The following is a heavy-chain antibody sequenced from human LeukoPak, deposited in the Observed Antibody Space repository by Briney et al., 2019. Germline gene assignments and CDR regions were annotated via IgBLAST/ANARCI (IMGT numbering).Heavy chain of an antibody. D-gene: IGHD4-23*01. CDR1: GGSFSGYY. V-gene: IGHV4-34*01. CDR2: INHSGST. J-gene: IGHJ5*02. CDR3: ARGVGVVKRFDP. Sequence: SETLSLTCAVYGGSFSGYYWSWIRQPPGKGLEWIGEINHSGSTNYNPSLKSRVTISVDTSKNQFSLKLSSVTAADTAVYYCARGVGVVKRFDPWGQGTLVTVSS.